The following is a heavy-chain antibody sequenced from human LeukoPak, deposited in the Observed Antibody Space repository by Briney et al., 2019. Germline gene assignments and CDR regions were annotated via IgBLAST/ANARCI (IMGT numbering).Heavy chain of an antibody. V-gene: IGHV4-4*02. D-gene: IGHD2-15*01. CDR2: IYHSGST. Sequence: SGTLSLTCAVSGGSISSHNWWSWVRQPPGRGLEWIGEIYHSGSTNYNPSLKSRVTISVDKSKNQFSLKLNSVTAADTAVYYCAPLGYCSGDDCHRPYWGQGALVTVSS. J-gene: IGHJ4*02. CDR3: APLGYCSGDDCHRPY. CDR1: GGSISSHNW.